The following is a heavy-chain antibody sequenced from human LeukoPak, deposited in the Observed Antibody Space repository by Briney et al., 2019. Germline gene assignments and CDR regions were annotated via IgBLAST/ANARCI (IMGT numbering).Heavy chain of an antibody. J-gene: IGHJ4*02. Sequence: GGTLRLSCAASGFTFSSYGMSWVRQAPGKGLEWVSAISGSGGSTYYADSVKGRFTISRDNSKNTLYLQMNSLRAEDTAVYYCARVQPYYFDYWGQGTLVTVSS. D-gene: IGHD2-2*01. CDR2: ISGSGGST. CDR3: ARVQPYYFDY. V-gene: IGHV3-23*01. CDR1: GFTFSSYG.